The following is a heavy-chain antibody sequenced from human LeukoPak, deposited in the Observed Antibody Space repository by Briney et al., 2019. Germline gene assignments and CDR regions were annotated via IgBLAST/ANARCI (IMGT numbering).Heavy chain of an antibody. J-gene: IGHJ4*02. CDR2: IYENGGTT. Sequence: GGSLRLSCVGSGFTFRXXAMSWVRQAPXXGLEXXXXIYENGGTTYYADSVKGRFSISRDNSKNTLYLQMDSLRGEDTSVYYCAKDFRIGYSAHFDYWGQGALVTVSS. D-gene: IGHD2-21*01. V-gene: IGHV3-23*01. CDR1: GFTFRXXA. CDR3: AKDFRIGYSAHFDY.